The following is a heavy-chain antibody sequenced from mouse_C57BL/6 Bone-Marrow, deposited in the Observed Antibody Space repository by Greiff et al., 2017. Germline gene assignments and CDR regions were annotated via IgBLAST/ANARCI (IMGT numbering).Heavy chain of an antibody. D-gene: IGHD1-1*01. CDR1: CYAFSSSW. CDR3: AREGITTVVA. Sequence: QVQLQQSGPELVKPGASVTISCKASCYAFSSSWMNWVKQRPGKGLEWIGRIYPGDGDTNYNGKFKVKATLTTDKSSSTAYMQLSSLTSEDSAVYFCAREGITTVVAGGQGTSVTVSS. CDR2: IYPGDGDT. V-gene: IGHV1-82*01. J-gene: IGHJ4*01.